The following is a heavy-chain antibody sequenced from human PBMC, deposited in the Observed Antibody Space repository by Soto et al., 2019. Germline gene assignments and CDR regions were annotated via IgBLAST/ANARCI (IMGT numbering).Heavy chain of an antibody. CDR3: ARRREYFDY. J-gene: IGHJ4*02. Sequence: QVQLQESGPGLVKPSETLSLTCTVSGVSITSYYWSWVRQPPGKGLEWIGSIYYSGNTNYNPSLESRVTISVDTAKNQFSLKLSSVTAADTAVYYCARRREYFDYWGQGTLVTVSS. CDR2: IYYSGNT. CDR1: GVSITSYY. V-gene: IGHV4-59*08.